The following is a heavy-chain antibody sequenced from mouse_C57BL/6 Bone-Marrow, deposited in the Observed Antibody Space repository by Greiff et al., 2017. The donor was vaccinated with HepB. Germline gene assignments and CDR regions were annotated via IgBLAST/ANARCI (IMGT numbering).Heavy chain of an antibody. CDR3: TGWGFAY. Sequence: EVKLQESGAELVRPGASVKLSCTASGFNIKDDYMHWVKQRPEQGLEWIGWIDPENGDTEYASKFQGKATITADTSSNTAYLQLSSLTSEDTAVYYCTGWGFAYWGQGTLVTVSA. CDR1: GFNIKDDY. CDR2: IDPENGDT. V-gene: IGHV14-4*01. D-gene: IGHD3-3*01. J-gene: IGHJ3*01.